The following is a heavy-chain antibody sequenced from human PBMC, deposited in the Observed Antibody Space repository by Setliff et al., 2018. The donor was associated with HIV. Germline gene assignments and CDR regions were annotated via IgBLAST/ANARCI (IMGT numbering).Heavy chain of an antibody. CDR2: INPNSGGT. D-gene: IGHD2-2*01. CDR1: GYTFTGYY. V-gene: IGHV1-2*04. Sequence: ASVKVSCKASGYTFTGYYMHWVRQAPGQGLEWMGWINPNSGGTNYAQKFQGWVTMTRDTSISTAYMELSRLRSDDTAVYYCARTRGRAPVSYYFDNWGQGRLVTVSS. J-gene: IGHJ4*02. CDR3: ARTRGRAPVSYYFDN.